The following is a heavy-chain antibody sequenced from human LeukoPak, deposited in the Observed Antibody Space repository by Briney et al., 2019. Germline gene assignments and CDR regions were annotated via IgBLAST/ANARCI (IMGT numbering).Heavy chain of an antibody. J-gene: IGHJ4*02. V-gene: IGHV1-18*01. CDR2: ISLYNGNT. D-gene: IGHD6-6*01. CDR3: ARGGPFFSSSSSKEYYFDY. Sequence: ASVKVSCKASGYDFINYGITWVRQAPGQGLEWMGWISLYNGNTDYKLQGRVTMTTDTSTGTAYMELRSLRSDDTAVYYCARGGPFFSSSSSKEYYFDYWGQGTLVTVSS. CDR1: GYDFINYG.